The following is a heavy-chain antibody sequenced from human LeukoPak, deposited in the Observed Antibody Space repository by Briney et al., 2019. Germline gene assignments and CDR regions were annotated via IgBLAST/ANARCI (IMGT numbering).Heavy chain of an antibody. D-gene: IGHD3-22*01. Sequence: SETLSLTCAVSGGSFSGYYWTWIRQPPGKGLEWIGEINHSGSANYNPSLKSRVTISLDTSKNQFSLKLSSVTAADTAVYYCARDRYYYDSSGYAFDIWGQGTMVTVSS. V-gene: IGHV4-34*01. CDR1: GGSFSGYY. CDR3: ARDRYYYDSSGYAFDI. J-gene: IGHJ3*02. CDR2: INHSGSA.